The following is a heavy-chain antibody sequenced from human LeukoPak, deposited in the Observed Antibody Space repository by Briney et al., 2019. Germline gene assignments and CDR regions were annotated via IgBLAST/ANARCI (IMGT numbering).Heavy chain of an antibody. CDR3: ARYCGGDCPHAGNAFDI. V-gene: IGHV3-48*03. J-gene: IGHJ3*02. CDR2: ISSSGSTI. D-gene: IGHD2-21*02. CDR1: GFTFGSYE. Sequence: GGSLRLSCAASGFTFGSYEMNWVRQAPGKGLEWVSYISSSGSTIYYADSVKGRFTISRDNAKNSLYLQMNSLRAEDTAVYYCARYCGGDCPHAGNAFDIWGQGTMVTVSS.